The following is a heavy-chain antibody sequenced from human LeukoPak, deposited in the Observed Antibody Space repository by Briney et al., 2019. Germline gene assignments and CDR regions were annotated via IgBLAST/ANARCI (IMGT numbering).Heavy chain of an antibody. Sequence: PSETLSLTCAVYGGSFSGYYWSWIRQPPGKGLERIGEINHNGSTNYNPSLKSRVTISVDTSKNQFSLKLSSVTAADTAVYYCARGLDSSGWWYYFDYWGQGTLVTVSS. CDR3: ARGLDSSGWWYYFDY. CDR2: INHNGST. V-gene: IGHV4-34*01. J-gene: IGHJ4*02. CDR1: GGSFSGYY. D-gene: IGHD6-19*01.